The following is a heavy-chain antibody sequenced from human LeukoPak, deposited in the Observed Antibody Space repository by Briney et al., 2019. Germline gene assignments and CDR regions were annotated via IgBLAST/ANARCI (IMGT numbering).Heavy chain of an antibody. D-gene: IGHD6-19*01. Sequence: GGSLRLSCAASGFTFSSYWMHWVRQAPGKGLVWVSHTSSDEYTTSYADSVKGRFTLSRDNAKSTLYLQMNSLRAEDTAVYYCARDRGGGCDYWGQGTLVTVSS. CDR1: GFTFSSYW. J-gene: IGHJ4*02. V-gene: IGHV3-74*01. CDR2: TSSDEYTT. CDR3: ARDRGGGCDY.